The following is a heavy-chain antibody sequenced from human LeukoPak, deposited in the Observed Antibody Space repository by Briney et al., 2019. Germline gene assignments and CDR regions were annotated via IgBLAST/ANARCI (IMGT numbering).Heavy chain of an antibody. Sequence: SETLSLTCTVSGGSISSGDYYWSWIRQPPGKGLEWIGYIYDSGSTYYNPSLKSRVTISGDTSKNQFSLKLSSVTAADTAVHYCARDQVGATDYWGQGTLVTVSS. CDR3: ARDQVGATDY. D-gene: IGHD1-26*01. CDR1: GGSISSGDYY. CDR2: IYDSGST. J-gene: IGHJ4*02. V-gene: IGHV4-30-4*08.